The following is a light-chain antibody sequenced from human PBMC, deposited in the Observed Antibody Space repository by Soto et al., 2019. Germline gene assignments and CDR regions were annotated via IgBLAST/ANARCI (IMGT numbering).Light chain of an antibody. CDR1: QSVSSSY. V-gene: IGKV3-20*01. J-gene: IGKJ5*01. CDR2: GAS. Sequence: EIVLTQSPGTLSLSPGERATLSCRASQSVSSSYLAWYQQKPGQAPRLLIYGASTRATGIPDRFSGSGSGTDFTLTISRLEPEDFAVYYCQQYGSSPITFGQWTRLENK. CDR3: QQYGSSPIT.